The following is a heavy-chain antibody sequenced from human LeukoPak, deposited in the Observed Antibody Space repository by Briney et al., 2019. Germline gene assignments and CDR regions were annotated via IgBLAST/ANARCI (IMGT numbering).Heavy chain of an antibody. D-gene: IGHD2-15*01. CDR3: ARVSIKLVEIIPLADY. J-gene: IGHJ4*02. Sequence: LTGGSLRLSCAASGFTFSSYWMLWVRQAPGKGLVWVSRINSDGSSTSYADSVKGRFTISRDNAKNTLYLQLNTLRAEDAAVYYCARVSIKLVEIIPLADYWGQGTLVTVSS. CDR2: INSDGSST. V-gene: IGHV3-74*01. CDR1: GFTFSSYW.